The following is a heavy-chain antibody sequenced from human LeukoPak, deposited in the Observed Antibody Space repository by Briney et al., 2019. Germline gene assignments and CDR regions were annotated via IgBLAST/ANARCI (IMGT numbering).Heavy chain of an antibody. J-gene: IGHJ3*02. CDR2: ISSSGSTI. CDR1: GFTFSSYE. Sequence: PGGSLRLSCAASGFTFSSYEMNWVRQAPGKGLEWVSYISSSGSTIYYADSVKGRFTISRDNAKNSPYLQMNSLRAEDTAVYYCARDYYDSSGFDAFDIWGQGTMVTVSS. V-gene: IGHV3-48*03. CDR3: ARDYYDSSGFDAFDI. D-gene: IGHD3-22*01.